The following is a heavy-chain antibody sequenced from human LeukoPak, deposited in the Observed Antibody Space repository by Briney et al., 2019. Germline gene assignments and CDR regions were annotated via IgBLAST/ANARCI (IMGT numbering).Heavy chain of an antibody. J-gene: IGHJ3*02. D-gene: IGHD2-15*01. Sequence: GGSLRLSCAASGFTFSSYAMSWVRQAPGKGLEWVSAISGSGGSTYYADSVKGRFTIPRDNSKNTLYLQMNSLRAEDTAVYYCAKDTLGYCSGGSCYAGDVFDIWGQGTMVTVSS. CDR1: GFTFSSYA. CDR2: ISGSGGST. V-gene: IGHV3-23*01. CDR3: AKDTLGYCSGGSCYAGDVFDI.